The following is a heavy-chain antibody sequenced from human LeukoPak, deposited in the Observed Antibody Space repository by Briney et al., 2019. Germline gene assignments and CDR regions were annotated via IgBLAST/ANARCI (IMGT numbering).Heavy chain of an antibody. CDR2: ISWDDNTE. V-gene: IGHV3-43*01. J-gene: IGHJ3*02. D-gene: IGHD1-14*01. Sequence: LTGGSLRLSCAASGFTFDDYSMHWVRQVPGKGLEWVSIISWDDNTEYYADSVKGRFTISRDNSKTSLYLQMNSLRTEDTALYYCGKGPRRCTGCDGFDILGQGTMVTVSS. CDR3: GKGPRRCTGCDGFDI. CDR1: GFTFDDYS.